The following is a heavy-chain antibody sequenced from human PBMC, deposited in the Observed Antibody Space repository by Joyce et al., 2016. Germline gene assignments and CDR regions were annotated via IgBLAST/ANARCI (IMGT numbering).Heavy chain of an antibody. CDR2: LSSSSSYI. CDR3: ARSSYTNGIFDY. Sequence: EVQLVESGGGLVKPGGSVRLSCAASGFTLSCYSMSWVRQAPGKGLEWVSSLSSSSSYIKYTDSVKGRFTISRDNAKNSLYLQMNSLRVEDTAVYYCARSSYTNGIFDYWGQGTLVTVSS. J-gene: IGHJ4*02. D-gene: IGHD2-8*01. V-gene: IGHV3-21*01. CDR1: GFTLSCYS.